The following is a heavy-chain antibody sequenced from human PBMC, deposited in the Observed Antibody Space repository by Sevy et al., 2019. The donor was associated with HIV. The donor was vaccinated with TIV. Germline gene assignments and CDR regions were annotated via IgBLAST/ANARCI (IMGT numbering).Heavy chain of an antibody. J-gene: IGHJ4*02. D-gene: IGHD2-2*01. V-gene: IGHV3-21*01. CDR3: ARDPPEYQLPYYFDY. Sequence: GGSLRLSCAASGLTFSSYSMNWVRQAPGKGLEWVSSISSSSSYIYYADSVKGRFTISRDNAKNSLYLQMNSLRAEDTAVYYCARDPPEYQLPYYFDYWGQGTLVTVSS. CDR2: ISSSSSYI. CDR1: GLTFSSYS.